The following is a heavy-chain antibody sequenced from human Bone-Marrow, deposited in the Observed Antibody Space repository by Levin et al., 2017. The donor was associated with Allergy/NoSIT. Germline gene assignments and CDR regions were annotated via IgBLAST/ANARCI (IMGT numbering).Heavy chain of an antibody. V-gene: IGHV3-30-3*01. D-gene: IGHD2-15*01. CDR2: ISYDGSNK. CDR3: AGRWGEYCSGGNCYSMYYFDY. Sequence: GESLKISCAASGFTFSSYAMHWVRQAPGKGLEWVAVISYDGSNKFYADSVKGRFTISRDNSKNTLYLQMNSLRAADTAMYYCAGRWGEYCSGGNCYSMYYFDYWGQGTLVTVSS. CDR1: GFTFSSYA. J-gene: IGHJ4*02.